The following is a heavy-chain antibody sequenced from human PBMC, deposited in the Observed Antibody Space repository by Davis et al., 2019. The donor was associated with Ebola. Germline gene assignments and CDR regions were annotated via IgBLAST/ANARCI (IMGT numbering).Heavy chain of an antibody. CDR3: VKDLGTSGIFEI. CDR1: GFSFSSYG. Sequence: GESLKISCAGSGFSFSSYGMSWVRQAPGKGLEWVSAISPSAGSTFYGDSVNGRFTISRDNSRSTLYLQMNTLRADDTAVYYCVKDLGTSGIFEIWGQGTVVTASS. V-gene: IGHV3-23*01. D-gene: IGHD1-7*01. CDR2: ISPSAGST. J-gene: IGHJ3*02.